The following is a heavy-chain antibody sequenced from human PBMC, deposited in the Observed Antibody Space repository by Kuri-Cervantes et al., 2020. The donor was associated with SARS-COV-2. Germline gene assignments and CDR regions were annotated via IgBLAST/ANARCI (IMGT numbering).Heavy chain of an antibody. CDR3: ARAARTTMVRGVIGY. Sequence: SCTVSGGSISSYYWSWIRQPPGKGLEWIGYIYYSGSTNYNPSLKSRVTISVDKSKNQFSLKLSSVTAADTAVYYCARAARTTMVRGVIGYWGQGTLVTVSS. J-gene: IGHJ4*02. V-gene: IGHV4-59*12. CDR1: GGSISSYY. D-gene: IGHD3-10*01. CDR2: IYYSGST.